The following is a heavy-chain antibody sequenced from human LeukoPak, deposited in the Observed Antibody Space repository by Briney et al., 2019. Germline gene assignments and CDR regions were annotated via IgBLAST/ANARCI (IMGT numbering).Heavy chain of an antibody. J-gene: IGHJ5*02. D-gene: IGHD6-6*01. CDR3: AREGYSSSIWFDP. CDR1: GGSFSGYY. Sequence: SETLSLTCAVYGGSFSGYYWSWIRQPPGKGLEWIGEINHSGSTNYNPSLKSRVTISVDTSKNQFSLKLSSVTAADTAVYYCAREGYSSSIWFDPWGQGTLVTVSS. V-gene: IGHV4-34*01. CDR2: INHSGST.